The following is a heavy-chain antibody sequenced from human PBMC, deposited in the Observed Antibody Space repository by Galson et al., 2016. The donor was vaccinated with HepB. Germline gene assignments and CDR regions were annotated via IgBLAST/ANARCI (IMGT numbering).Heavy chain of an antibody. Sequence: SETLSLTCTVSGGSISSNIFYWGWIRQSPGKGLEWIATIYYSGSTNYNPSLKSRVTMSVDQSKNQFSLELTSVTAADTAVYYCARQAYCSRSSCHDRDTDAFDFWGQGTMVTVSS. V-gene: IGHV4-39*07. D-gene: IGHD2-2*01. CDR3: ARQAYCSRSSCHDRDTDAFDF. J-gene: IGHJ3*01. CDR2: IYYSGST. CDR1: GGSISSNIFY.